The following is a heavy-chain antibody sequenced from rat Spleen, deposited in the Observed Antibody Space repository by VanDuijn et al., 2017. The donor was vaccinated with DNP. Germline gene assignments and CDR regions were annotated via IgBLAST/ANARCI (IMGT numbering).Heavy chain of an antibody. D-gene: IGHD1-12*02. Sequence: QVQLKESGPVLVQASETLSLTCTVAGFSLTNYGVIWVRQSPGKGLEWKGIIWWHGNTDYNSALKSRLSISRDTSKSQVFLKMNSLQTEDTATYYCARGDYDGSHYSYYFDYWGQGVMVTVSS. CDR3: ARGDYDGSHYSYYFDY. V-gene: IGHV2S75*01. CDR2: IWWHGNT. CDR1: GFSLTNYG. J-gene: IGHJ2*01.